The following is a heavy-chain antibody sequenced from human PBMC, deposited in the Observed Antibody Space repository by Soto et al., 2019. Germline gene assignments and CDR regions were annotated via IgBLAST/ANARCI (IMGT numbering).Heavy chain of an antibody. V-gene: IGHV3-64*01. Sequence: EAQLVESGGGLVQPGGSLRLSCAASGFTFSNYEMHWVRQAPGKGLEYVSGISNNGAHTDYAKSAKGRFTISRDNSENTLYLQMGSLRAEDMALYYCARRGYGRWPNVYMDVWGKGTTVTVSS. J-gene: IGHJ6*03. D-gene: IGHD2-15*01. CDR2: ISNNGAHT. CDR3: ARRGYGRWPNVYMDV. CDR1: GFTFSNYE.